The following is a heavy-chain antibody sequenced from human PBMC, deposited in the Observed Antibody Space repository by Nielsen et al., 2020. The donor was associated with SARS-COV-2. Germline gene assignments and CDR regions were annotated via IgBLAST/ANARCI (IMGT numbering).Heavy chain of an antibody. CDR2: INHSGST. CDR3: ARGKQILRYFDWLSYWFDP. V-gene: IGHV4-34*01. D-gene: IGHD3-9*01. J-gene: IGHJ5*02. Sequence: WIRQPPGKGLEWIGEINHSGSTNYNPSLKSRVTISVDTSKNQLSLKLSSVTAADTAVYYCARGKQILRYFDWLSYWFDPWGQGTLVTVSS.